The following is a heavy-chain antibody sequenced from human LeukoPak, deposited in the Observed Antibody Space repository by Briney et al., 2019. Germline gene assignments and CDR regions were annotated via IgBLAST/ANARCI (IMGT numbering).Heavy chain of an antibody. V-gene: IGHV3-43*02. CDR3: AKDYY. CDR1: GFTFDDYA. CDR2: IRADGITT. Sequence: GGSLTLSCAASGFTFDDYAMHWVRQAPGKGLEWVSLIRADGITTYYADSAKGRFTISRDSSKNSLYLQMNSLRTEDSALYYCAKDYYWGQGTLVTVSS. J-gene: IGHJ4*02.